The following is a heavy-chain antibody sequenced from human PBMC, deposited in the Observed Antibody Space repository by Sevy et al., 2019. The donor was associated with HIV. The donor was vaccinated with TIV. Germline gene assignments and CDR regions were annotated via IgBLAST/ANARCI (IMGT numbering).Heavy chain of an antibody. J-gene: IGHJ4*02. CDR3: ARDDCSNLSCHGSLLY. V-gene: IGHV1-18*01. D-gene: IGHD2-2*01. Sequence: ASAKVSCKASGYTFTSYAISWVRQAPGQGLEWMGWISTFNVNTNNAQKFQGRVTMTTDTSTSIAYMELRSLRSDDTAVYYCARDDCSNLSCHGSLLYWGQGTLVTVSS. CDR2: ISTFNVNT. CDR1: GYTFTSYA.